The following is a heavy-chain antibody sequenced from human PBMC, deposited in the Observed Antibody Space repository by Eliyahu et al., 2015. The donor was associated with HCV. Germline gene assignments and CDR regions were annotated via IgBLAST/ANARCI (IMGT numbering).Heavy chain of an antibody. D-gene: IGHD3-16*01. Sequence: PRDKPNNYVTEYAASVRGRFTISRDDSQNSLYLQMNNLRPEDTAVYFCVRDAYTFYHYDYWGRGTLVTVSS. CDR2: PRDKPNNYVT. J-gene: IGHJ4*02. V-gene: IGHV3-72*01. CDR3: VRDAYTFYHYDY.